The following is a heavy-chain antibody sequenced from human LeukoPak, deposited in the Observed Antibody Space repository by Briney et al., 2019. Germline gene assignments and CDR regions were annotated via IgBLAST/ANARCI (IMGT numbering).Heavy chain of an antibody. D-gene: IGHD3-22*01. CDR1: GFTFSSCG. CDR2: ISYDGSNK. V-gene: IGHV3-30*18. CDR3: AKRPYYYDSSGYYPGYYFDY. J-gene: IGHJ4*02. Sequence: GGSLRLSCAASGFTFSSCGMHWVRQAPGKGLEWVAVISYDGSNKYYADSVKGRFTISRDNSKNTLYLQMNSLRAEDTAVYYCAKRPYYYDSSGYYPGYYFDYWGQGTLVTVSS.